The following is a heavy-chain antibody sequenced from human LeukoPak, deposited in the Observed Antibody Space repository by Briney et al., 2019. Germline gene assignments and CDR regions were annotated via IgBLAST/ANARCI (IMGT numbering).Heavy chain of an antibody. CDR2: ISSTGSNT. D-gene: IGHD2-15*01. Sequence: GGSLRLSCAASGFTFSSSSMNWVRQAPGKGLEWVSSISSTGSNTYYADSVRGRFTISRDNAKNSLYLQMNSLRAEDTAVYYCARELVVKQDLAYWGQGTLVTVSS. CDR1: GFTFSSSS. V-gene: IGHV3-21*01. CDR3: ARELVVKQDLAY. J-gene: IGHJ4*02.